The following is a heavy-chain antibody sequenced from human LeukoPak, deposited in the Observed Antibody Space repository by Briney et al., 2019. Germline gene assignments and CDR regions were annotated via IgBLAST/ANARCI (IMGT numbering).Heavy chain of an antibody. CDR1: GDTVSSNTAA. D-gene: IGHD3-10*01. Sequence: PSQTLSLTCAISGDTVSSNTAAYNWLRLSPSRGLEWLGRTYYRSTWLNDYAPSVRGRITVSPDTSKNQFSLRLNSVTAADTAVYYCARHPQEFRSDWFDPWGQGTLVTVSS. CDR2: TYYRSTWLN. V-gene: IGHV6-1*01. CDR3: ARHPQEFRSDWFDP. J-gene: IGHJ5*02.